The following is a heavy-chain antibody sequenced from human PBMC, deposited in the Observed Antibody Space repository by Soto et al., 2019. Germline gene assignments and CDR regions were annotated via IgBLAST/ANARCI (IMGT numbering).Heavy chain of an antibody. Sequence: QLQLVQSGAEVREPGSSVKVSCKASGGTFSSYTVIWVRQAPGQGLEWMGGITPTLNIAKYAVKFQGRVTITADESKITVNMHLGSLRSEDTAVYFCVGGYYSGGNPSPLDYGGQGTLVAASS. J-gene: IGHJ4*02. CDR2: ITPTLNIA. CDR1: GGTFSSYT. V-gene: IGHV1-69*01. CDR3: VGGYYSGGNPSPLDY. D-gene: IGHD1-26*01.